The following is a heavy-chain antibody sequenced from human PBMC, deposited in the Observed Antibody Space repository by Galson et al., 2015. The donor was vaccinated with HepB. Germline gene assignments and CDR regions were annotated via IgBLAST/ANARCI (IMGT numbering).Heavy chain of an antibody. Sequence: SLRLSCAASGITFSSYRMHWVRQAPGKGLVWVSHIYSDGSSTSYADSVRGRFTISRDNAKNTLYLQMNSLTAEDTAVYFCARDGRKAVTGKYYSDYWGQGTLVTVSS. D-gene: IGHD6-19*01. CDR1: GITFSSYR. J-gene: IGHJ4*02. V-gene: IGHV3-74*01. CDR3: ARDGRKAVTGKYYSDY. CDR2: IYSDGSST.